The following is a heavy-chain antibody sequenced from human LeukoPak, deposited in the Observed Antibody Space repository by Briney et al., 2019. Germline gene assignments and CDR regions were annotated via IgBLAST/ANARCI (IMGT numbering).Heavy chain of an antibody. CDR1: GGSFSGYY. J-gene: IGHJ4*02. D-gene: IGHD3-10*01. Sequence: SETLSLTCAVYGGSFSGYYWSWIRQPPGKGLEWIGEINHSGSTNYNPSLKSRVAISVDTSKNQFSLKLSSVTAADTAVYYCARGLVRGYYCFDYWGQGTLVTVSS. CDR3: ARGLVRGYYCFDY. V-gene: IGHV4-34*01. CDR2: INHSGST.